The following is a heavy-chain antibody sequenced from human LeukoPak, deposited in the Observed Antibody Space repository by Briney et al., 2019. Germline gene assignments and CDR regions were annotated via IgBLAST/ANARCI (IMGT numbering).Heavy chain of an antibody. V-gene: IGHV6-1*01. CDR3: ARERYYFDY. CDR2: TYYRSKWNN. Sequence: SQTLSLTCAISGDSVSSNSVAWNWIRQSPSRGLEWLGKTYYRSKWNNEYAESVRSRITINPDTSKNQFSLQLDSVTPEDTAVYYCARERYYFDYWGQGTLVTVSS. J-gene: IGHJ4*02. CDR1: GDSVSSNSVA.